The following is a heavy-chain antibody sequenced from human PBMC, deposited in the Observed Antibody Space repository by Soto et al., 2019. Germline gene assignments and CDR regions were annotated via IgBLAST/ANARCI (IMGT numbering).Heavy chain of an antibody. CDR2: TGGSGRTT. CDR3: ATVHNTSRSFDY. V-gene: IGHV3-23*01. Sequence: GGSLRLSCAASGFTFSIYAMTWVRQAPGKGLEWVSTTGGSGRTTYYADSVKGRFTVSRDNSKNTLDLQMSSLRAEDTAVYYCATVHNTSRSFDYWGQGTLVTVSS. CDR1: GFTFSIYA. J-gene: IGHJ4*02. D-gene: IGHD1-20*01.